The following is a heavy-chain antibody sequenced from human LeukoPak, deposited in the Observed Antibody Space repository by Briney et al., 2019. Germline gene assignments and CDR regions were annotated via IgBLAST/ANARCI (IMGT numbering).Heavy chain of an antibody. V-gene: IGHV4-59*01. Sequence: SETLSLTCTVSGGSISSYFWSWIRQPPGKGLEWIGYIYYSGSTDYNPSLKSRVTISLDTSKNQFSLKLSSVTAADTAVYYCASGENYGSGSYFTYFDHWGQGTLVTVSS. D-gene: IGHD3-10*01. CDR1: GGSISSYF. CDR3: ASGENYGSGSYFTYFDH. J-gene: IGHJ4*02. CDR2: IYYSGST.